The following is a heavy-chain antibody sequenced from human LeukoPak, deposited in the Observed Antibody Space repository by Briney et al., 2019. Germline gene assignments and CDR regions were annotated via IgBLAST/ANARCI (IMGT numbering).Heavy chain of an antibody. CDR3: GRQGYTASYYFVDF. Sequence: PSETLSLTCSVSGGSTNSYYWGWVPQPAGKGLEWIGRIYTTGTTNYSPSLKSRLSMSLDTSKNHFSLTLLSVTAADTAVYDCGRQGYTASYYFVDFWSPGTLVTVSS. CDR2: IYTTGTT. V-gene: IGHV4-4*07. D-gene: IGHD3-10*01. CDR1: GGSTNSYY. J-gene: IGHJ4*02.